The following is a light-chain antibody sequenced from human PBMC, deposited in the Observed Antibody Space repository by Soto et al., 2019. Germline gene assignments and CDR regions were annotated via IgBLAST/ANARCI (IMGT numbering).Light chain of an antibody. J-gene: IGLJ2*01. CDR1: SSDVGGYNY. Sequence: QSAQTQPRSVSGSPGQSVTISCTGTSSDVGGYNYVSWYQQYPGKAPKLMIYDVSKRPSGVPDRFSGSKSGNTASLTISRLQAEDEADYYCCSYAGSYTWVFGGGTKLTVL. CDR2: DVS. V-gene: IGLV2-11*01. CDR3: CSYAGSYTWV.